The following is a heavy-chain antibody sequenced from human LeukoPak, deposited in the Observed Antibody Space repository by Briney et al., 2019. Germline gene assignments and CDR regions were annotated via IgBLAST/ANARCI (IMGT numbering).Heavy chain of an antibody. CDR1: GFTFSTYAM. CDR3: AREFFGARAFQY. V-gene: IGHV4-4*02. CDR2: IFHSGST. J-gene: IGHJ4*02. Sequence: PGGSLRLSCAATGFTFSTYAMTWVRQAPGKGLEWTGEIFHSGSTNYHPSLESRLTISMDKSKNSFSLRLTSVTAADTAVYYCAREFFGARAFQYWGQGILVTVSS. D-gene: IGHD3-3*01.